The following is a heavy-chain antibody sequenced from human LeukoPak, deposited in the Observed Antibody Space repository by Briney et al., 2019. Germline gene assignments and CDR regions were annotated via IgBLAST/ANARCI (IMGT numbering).Heavy chain of an antibody. CDR1: GGSISSSSYY. V-gene: IGHV4-39*07. J-gene: IGHJ5*02. CDR3: ARDLLSPATGTTYWFDP. Sequence: PSETLSLTCTVSGGSISSSSYYWGWIRQPPGKGLEWIGSIYYSGSTYYNPSLKSRVTISVDTSKNQFSLKLSSVTAADTAVYYCARDLLSPATGTTYWFDPWGQGTLVTVSS. D-gene: IGHD1-7*01. CDR2: IYYSGST.